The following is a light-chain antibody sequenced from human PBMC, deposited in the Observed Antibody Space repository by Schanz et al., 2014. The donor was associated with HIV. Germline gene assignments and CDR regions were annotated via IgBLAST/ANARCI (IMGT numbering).Light chain of an antibody. J-gene: IGLJ2*01. CDR1: SSDVGDYNY. CDR3: SSYTSXXXXLV. Sequence: QSALTQPRSVSGSPGQSVTISCTGTSSDVGDYNYVSWYQQHPGKAPKLMIYDVSNRPSGVSNRFSGSKSGNTASLTISGXXXXDEADYYCSSYTSXXXXLVFGGGTXLTVL. CDR2: DVS. V-gene: IGLV2-14*03.